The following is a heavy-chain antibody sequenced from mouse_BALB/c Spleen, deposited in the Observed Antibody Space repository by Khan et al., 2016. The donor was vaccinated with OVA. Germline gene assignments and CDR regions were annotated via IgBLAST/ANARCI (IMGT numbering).Heavy chain of an antibody. V-gene: IGHV5-17*02. CDR3: ARDSNFDY. CDR1: GFTFSRFG. J-gene: IGHJ2*01. Sequence: EVELVESGGGLVQPGGSRKLSCAASGFTFSRFGMHWVRQAPEKGLEWVAYLSSGSSTIYSADTAKGRFTISRDNPKNTLFLQMTSLRSEDTAMYYCARDSNFDYWGQGTTLTVSS. CDR2: LSSGSSTI.